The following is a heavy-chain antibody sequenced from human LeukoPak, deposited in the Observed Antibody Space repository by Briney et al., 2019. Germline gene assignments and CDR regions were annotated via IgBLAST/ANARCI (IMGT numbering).Heavy chain of an antibody. Sequence: GASVTVFCKASGYTFTDLDISWVRQAPGQGLEWMGWISAYNGNTNYAQKLQGRVTMTTDTSTSTAYMELRSLRSDDTAVYYCAREVAGQSIWGQGTMVTVSS. CDR3: AREVAGQSI. D-gene: IGHD6-19*01. CDR2: ISAYNGNT. CDR1: GYTFTDLD. V-gene: IGHV1-18*04. J-gene: IGHJ3*02.